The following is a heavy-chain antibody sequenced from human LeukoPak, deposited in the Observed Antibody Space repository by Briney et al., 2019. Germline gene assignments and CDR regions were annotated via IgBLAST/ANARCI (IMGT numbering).Heavy chain of an antibody. CDR3: VRAAPRDCSPASCSLFDT. CDR2: IMIGGDGK. V-gene: IGHV3-23*01. Sequence: GGSLRLSCAGSGFTFNNYAMSWVRRAPRKGLEWVSTIMIGGDGKHYADSVKGRFTISRDRSESTLYLQMNGLRADDAAVYYCVRAAPRDCSPASCSLFDTWGQGTLVTVSS. J-gene: IGHJ4*02. D-gene: IGHD2-2*01. CDR1: GFTFNNYA.